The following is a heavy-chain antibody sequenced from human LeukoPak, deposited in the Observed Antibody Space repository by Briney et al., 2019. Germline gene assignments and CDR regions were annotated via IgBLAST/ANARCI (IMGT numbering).Heavy chain of an antibody. CDR3: ASLYSYGSGPRY. J-gene: IGHJ4*02. D-gene: IGHD5-18*01. CDR1: GGSISSYY. CDR2: IYYSGST. V-gene: IGHV4-59*01. Sequence: PSETLSLTCTVSGGSISSYYWSWIRQPPGKGLEWIGYIYYSGSTNYNPSLKSRVTISVDTSKNQFSLKLSSVTAADTAVYYCASLYSYGSGPRYWGQGTLVTVSS.